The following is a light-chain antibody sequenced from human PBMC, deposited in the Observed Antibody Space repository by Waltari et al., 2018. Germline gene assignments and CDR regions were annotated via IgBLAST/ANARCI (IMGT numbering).Light chain of an antibody. Sequence: QSALTQPASVSGSPGQSITIPSTGTRNDIGDYTSVPWYQHQSGKAPNLMIYDVTERPSGVSNRFSGSKSGNTASLTISGLQADDEADYYCTSFSTISTSLFGGGTKVTVL. CDR2: DVT. CDR3: TSFSTISTSL. J-gene: IGLJ3*02. V-gene: IGLV2-14*03. CDR1: RNDIGDYTS.